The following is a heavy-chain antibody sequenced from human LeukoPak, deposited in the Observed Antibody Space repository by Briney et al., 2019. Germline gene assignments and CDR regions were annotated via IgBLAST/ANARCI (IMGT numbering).Heavy chain of an antibody. CDR2: IHHSGSA. D-gene: IGHD5-18*01. CDR3: ARDRAVDAGGIDF. Sequence: SETPSLTCTVSGDSISSGDFYWSWVRQPPGKGLEWIAYIHHSGSACYSRSLKRRVTISVDSSKNQFSLRLTSVTAADTAVYFCARDRAVDAGGIDFWGQGTLVTVSP. J-gene: IGHJ4*02. CDR1: GDSISSGDFY. V-gene: IGHV4-30-4*01.